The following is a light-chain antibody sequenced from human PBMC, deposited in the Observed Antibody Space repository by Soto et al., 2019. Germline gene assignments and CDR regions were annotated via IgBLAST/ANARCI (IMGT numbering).Light chain of an antibody. CDR2: KAS. CDR1: QSISSW. V-gene: IGKV1-5*03. Sequence: DIQMTQSPSTLSASVGDRVTITCRASQSISSWLAWYQQKPGKAPKLLIYKASSLESGVPSRFSGSGSGTGFTLTIRSLQPDDFATYYCQQYNSYSPFFGQGTKLELK. CDR3: QQYNSYSPF. J-gene: IGKJ2*01.